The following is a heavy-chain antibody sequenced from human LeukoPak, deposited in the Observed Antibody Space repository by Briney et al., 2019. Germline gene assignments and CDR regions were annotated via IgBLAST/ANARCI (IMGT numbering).Heavy chain of an antibody. D-gene: IGHD2-21*02. V-gene: IGHV3-23*01. Sequence: GGSLRLSCEAPGFTFSSYAMTWVRQAPGKGLKWVSAISGSGGSTYYADSVKGRFTISRDNSKNTLYLQMSGLRAEDTALYYCAKTCGGDCYSDFDYWGQGTLVTVSS. CDR2: ISGSGGST. CDR1: GFTFSSYA. CDR3: AKTCGGDCYSDFDY. J-gene: IGHJ4*02.